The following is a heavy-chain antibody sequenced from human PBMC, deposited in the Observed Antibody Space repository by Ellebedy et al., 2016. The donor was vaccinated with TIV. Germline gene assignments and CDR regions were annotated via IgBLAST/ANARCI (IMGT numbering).Heavy chain of an antibody. V-gene: IGHV1-69*13. CDR1: GGTFSSYA. CDR2: IIPIFGTA. CDR3: ARGWGANWYYYYGMDV. D-gene: IGHD1-26*01. Sequence: SVKVSCXASGGTFSSYAISWVRQAPGQGLEWMGGIIPIFGTANYAQKFQGRVTITADESTSTAYMELSSLRSEDTAVYYCARGWGANWYYYYGMDVWGQGTTVTVSS. J-gene: IGHJ6*02.